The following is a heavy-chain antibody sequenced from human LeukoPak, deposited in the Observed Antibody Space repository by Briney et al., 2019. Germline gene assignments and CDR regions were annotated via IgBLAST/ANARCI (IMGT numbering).Heavy chain of an antibody. J-gene: IGHJ4*02. Sequence: GGSLRLSCVASGFTFSSYAMSWVRQAPGKGLEWVSSISGSDGTTYYADSVKGRFTISRDNSKNTLYLQMNSLRAEDTGVYYCAKDSGYSQNYFDYWGQGTLVTVSS. CDR3: AKDSGYSQNYFDY. V-gene: IGHV3-23*01. CDR2: ISGSDGTT. CDR1: GFTFSSYA. D-gene: IGHD5-12*01.